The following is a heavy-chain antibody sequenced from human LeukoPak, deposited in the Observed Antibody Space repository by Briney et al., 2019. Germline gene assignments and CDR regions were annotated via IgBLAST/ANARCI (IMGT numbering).Heavy chain of an antibody. CDR3: ARGPSHYYDY. J-gene: IGHJ4*02. CDR1: GGSISSYY. Sequence: SETLSLTCTVSGGSISSYYWSWIRQPPGKGLEWIGYIYYSGSTNYNPSLKSRVTISVDTSKNQFSLKLSSVTAADTAGDYCARGPSHYYDYWGRGTLTTASS. V-gene: IGHV4-59*01. CDR2: IYYSGST.